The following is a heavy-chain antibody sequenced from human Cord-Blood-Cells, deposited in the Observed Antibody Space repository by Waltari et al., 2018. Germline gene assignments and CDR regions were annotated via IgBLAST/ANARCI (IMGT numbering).Heavy chain of an antibody. D-gene: IGHD5-12*01. CDR3: ATRDIVATILTDDAFDI. J-gene: IGHJ3*02. Sequence: QVQLVQSGAEVKKPGASVKVSCKVSGSTLTELSIHRVRQAPGKGLEWMGGFDPEDGETIYAQKFQGRVTMTEDTSTDTAYMELSSLRSEDTAVYYCATRDIVATILTDDAFDIWGQGTMVTVSS. V-gene: IGHV1-24*01. CDR1: GSTLTELS. CDR2: FDPEDGET.